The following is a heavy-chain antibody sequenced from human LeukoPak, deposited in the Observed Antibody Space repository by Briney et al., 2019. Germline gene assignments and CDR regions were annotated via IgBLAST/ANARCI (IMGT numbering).Heavy chain of an antibody. V-gene: IGHV1-69*05. J-gene: IGHJ6*03. CDR2: IIPIFGTE. CDR1: GGTFSSYA. D-gene: IGHD6-13*01. CDR3: ARGDSSSPQDVRYYYYMDV. Sequence: SVKVSCKASGGTFSSYASSWVRQAPGQGLEWMGGIIPIFGTENSAQKLQGRVTITTDESTSPAYMELSSLRSEDTAVYYCARGDSSSPQDVRYYYYMDVWGKGTTVTVSS.